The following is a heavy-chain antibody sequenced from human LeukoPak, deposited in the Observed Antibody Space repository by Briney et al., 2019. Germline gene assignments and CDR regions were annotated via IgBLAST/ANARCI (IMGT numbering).Heavy chain of an antibody. J-gene: IGHJ3*02. V-gene: IGHV3-30*02. D-gene: IGHD2-15*01. Sequence: PGGSLRPSCAASGFTFSSYGMHWVRQAPGKGLEWVAFIRYDGSNKYYADSVKGRFTISRDNSKNTLYLQMNSLRAEDTAVYYCAKDWDHACSGGSCYEDIWGQGTMVTVSS. CDR1: GFTFSSYG. CDR2: IRYDGSNK. CDR3: AKDWDHACSGGSCYEDI.